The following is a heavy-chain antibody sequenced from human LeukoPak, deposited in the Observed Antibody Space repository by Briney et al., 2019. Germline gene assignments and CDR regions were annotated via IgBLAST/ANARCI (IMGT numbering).Heavy chain of an antibody. CDR3: ARDVTSFAPGDGNWFDP. V-gene: IGHV4-59*01. J-gene: IGHJ5*02. Sequence: SETLSLTCAVYGGSFSGYYWSWIRQPPGKGLEWIGYIYYSGSTNYNPSLKSRVTISVDTSKNQFSLKLSSVTAADTAVYYCARDVTSFAPGDGNWFDPWGQGTLVTVSS. CDR2: IYYSGST. D-gene: IGHD7-27*01. CDR1: GGSFSGYY.